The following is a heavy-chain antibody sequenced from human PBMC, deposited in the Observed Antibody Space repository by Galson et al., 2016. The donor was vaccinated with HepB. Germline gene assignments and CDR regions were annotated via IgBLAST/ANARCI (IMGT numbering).Heavy chain of an antibody. D-gene: IGHD4-23*01. V-gene: IGHV1-24*01. J-gene: IGHJ5*01. Sequence: SVKVSCKVSGYTLTELSMHWVRQGPGKGLGWMGGFDPEDGETIYAQKFQGRVSMTEDTSTAYMELSSLRSEDTAVYYCATDVPLRWRARGWFDSWGQGTLVTVSS. CDR1: GYTLTELS. CDR3: ATDVPLRWRARGWFDS. CDR2: FDPEDGET.